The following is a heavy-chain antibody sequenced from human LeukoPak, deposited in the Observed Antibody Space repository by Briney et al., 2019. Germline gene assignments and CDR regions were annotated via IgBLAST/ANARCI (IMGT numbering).Heavy chain of an antibody. CDR2: ISAYNGNT. V-gene: IGHV1-18*01. J-gene: IGHJ5*02. D-gene: IGHD3-3*01. CDR3: ARDYPPRAASERRTPPRHDYDFWSGYYRFNWFDP. CDR1: GYTFTSYG. Sequence: GASVKVSCKASGYTFTSYGISWVRQAPGQGLEWMGWISAYNGNTNYAQKLQGRVTMTTDTSTSTAYMELSSLRSEDTAVYYCARDYPPRAASERRTPPRHDYDFWSGYYRFNWFDPWGQGTLVTVSS.